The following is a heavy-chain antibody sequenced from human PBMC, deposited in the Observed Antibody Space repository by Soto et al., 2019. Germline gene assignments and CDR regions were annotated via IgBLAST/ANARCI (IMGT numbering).Heavy chain of an antibody. CDR3: AIADYGDDDY. D-gene: IGHD4-17*01. CDR1: GYTFPSST. V-gene: IGHV1-18*01. J-gene: IGHJ4*02. Sequence: QVQLVQSGAEVKKHGASVKVSCKASGYTFPSSTISWLRQAPGQGLEWMGWIKAYSGNTNYAQKLQGRVTMTTDTSTNTAYMELGSLTSDETAMYYCAIADYGDDDYWGQGTLVTVSS. CDR2: IKAYSGNT.